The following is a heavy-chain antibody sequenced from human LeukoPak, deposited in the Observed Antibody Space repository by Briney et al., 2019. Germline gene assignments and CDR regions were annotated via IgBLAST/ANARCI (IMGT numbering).Heavy chain of an antibody. CDR2: INPNSGDT. J-gene: IGHJ4*02. V-gene: IGHV1-2*02. CDR1: GYSFTDYY. CDR3: ARENGAYCGGDCLPDYFDY. Sequence: ASVKVSCKASGYSFTDYYIHWVRQAPGHGLEWMGWINPNSGDTSYAQRFQGTVTMTRDTSISTAYMELSRLRSDDTAVYYCARENGAYCGGDCLPDYFDYWGQGTLLTVSS. D-gene: IGHD2-21*02.